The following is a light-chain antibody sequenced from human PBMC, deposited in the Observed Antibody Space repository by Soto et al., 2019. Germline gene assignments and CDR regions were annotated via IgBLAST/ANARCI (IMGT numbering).Light chain of an antibody. Sequence: DVVMTQSPLSLPVTPGEPASISCNSSQRLLHSNGFNYLDWYLQRPGQSPQLLIYPGSNRASGVPDRFSGSGSGTDFTLKISRVEAVDVGVYYCMQALQSPRTFGQGSKLEI. V-gene: IGKV2-28*01. CDR3: MQALQSPRT. J-gene: IGKJ2*01. CDR2: PGS. CDR1: QRLLHSNGFNY.